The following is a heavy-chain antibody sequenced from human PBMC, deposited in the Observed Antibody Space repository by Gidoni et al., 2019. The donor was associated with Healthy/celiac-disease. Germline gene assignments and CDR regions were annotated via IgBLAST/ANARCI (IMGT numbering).Heavy chain of an antibody. CDR2: IYSGCST. V-gene: IGHV3-53*01. D-gene: IGHD4-17*01. CDR1: GFPGSRTS. Sequence: EVQLVVSGGGLIQPGVSLRLSFAASGFPGSRTSLSWVRQAPGKGMAWVSVIYSGCSTYYADSVKGRFTISRDNSKNTLYLQMNSLRAEDTAVYYCARDGPGYGGNGRRYWYFDLWGRGTLVTVSS. J-gene: IGHJ2*01. CDR3: ARDGPGYGGNGRRYWYFDL.